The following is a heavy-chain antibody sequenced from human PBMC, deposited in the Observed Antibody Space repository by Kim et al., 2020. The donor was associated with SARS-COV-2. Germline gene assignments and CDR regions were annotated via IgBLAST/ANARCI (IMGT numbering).Heavy chain of an antibody. V-gene: IGHV3-7*04. D-gene: IGHD1-1*01. CDR3: ARDTTGTIYYYYGMDV. Sequence: SVKGRFTISRDNAKNSLYLQMNSLRAEDTAVYYCARDTTGTIYYYYGMDVWGQGTTVTVSS. J-gene: IGHJ6*02.